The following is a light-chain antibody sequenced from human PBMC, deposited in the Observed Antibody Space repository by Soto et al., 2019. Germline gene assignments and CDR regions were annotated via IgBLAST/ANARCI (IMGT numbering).Light chain of an antibody. CDR2: DAS. CDR3: QQFDSVPCT. J-gene: IGKJ2*02. CDR1: QDITNY. V-gene: IGKV1-33*01. Sequence: IQMTQSPSSLSASVGDRVTITCKASQDITNYLIWYQQKPGKAPTLLIYDASSLGTGVSSRFSGSGSGTHFTLTISSLQPEDIATYYCQQFDSVPCTFGQGTKLEMK.